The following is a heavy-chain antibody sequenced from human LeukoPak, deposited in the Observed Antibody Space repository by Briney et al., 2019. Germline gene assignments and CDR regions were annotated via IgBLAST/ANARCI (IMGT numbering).Heavy chain of an antibody. CDR1: GFTFSSYW. CDR3: ARDLRTPSDTNIAIDY. D-gene: IGHD4-23*01. V-gene: IGHV3-74*01. J-gene: IGHJ4*02. Sequence: GGSLRLSCAASGFTFSSYWMHWVRQGPGKGLVWVSRINNDGRSANYADSVKGRSTISRDNAKNTLYLQMNSLRAEGTAVYYCARDLRTPSDTNIAIDYWGQGTLVTVSS. CDR2: INNDGRSA.